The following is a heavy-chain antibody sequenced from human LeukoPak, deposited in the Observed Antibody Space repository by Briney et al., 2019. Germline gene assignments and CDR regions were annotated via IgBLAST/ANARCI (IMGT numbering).Heavy chain of an antibody. CDR1: GGSISSGGYS. D-gene: IGHD1-26*01. Sequence: PSQTLSLTCAVSGGSISSGGYSWSWIRQPPGKGLEWIGYIYHSGSTYYNPSLKSRVTISVDKSKNQFSLKLSSVTAADTAVYYCARPSGGSYPAFDIWGQGTMVTVSS. CDR3: ARPSGGSYPAFDI. V-gene: IGHV4-30-2*01. CDR2: IYHSGST. J-gene: IGHJ3*02.